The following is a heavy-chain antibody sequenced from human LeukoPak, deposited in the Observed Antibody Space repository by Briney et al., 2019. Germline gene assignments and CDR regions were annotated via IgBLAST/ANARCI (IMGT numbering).Heavy chain of an antibody. CDR3: ARTDADSGSYYYFPWTHSGGIDY. CDR2: INTNTGNP. V-gene: IGHV7-4-1*02. J-gene: IGHJ4*02. Sequence: ASVKVSCKASGYTFTSYAMNWVRQAPGQGLEWMGWINTNTGNPTYAQGFTGRFVFSLDTSVSTAYLQISSLKAEDTAVYYCARTDADSGSYYYFPWTHSGGIDYWGQGTLVTVSS. CDR1: GYTFTSYA. D-gene: IGHD1-26*01.